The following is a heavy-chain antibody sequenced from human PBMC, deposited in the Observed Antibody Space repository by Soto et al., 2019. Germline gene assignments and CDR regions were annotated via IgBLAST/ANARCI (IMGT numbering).Heavy chain of an antibody. CDR3: AKDLDYDYVWGSYRRYGAFAI. V-gene: IGHV3-23*01. J-gene: IGHJ3*02. D-gene: IGHD3-16*02. CDR1: GFTFSSYA. CDR2: ISGSGGST. Sequence: PGGSLRLSCAASGFTFSSYAMSWVRQAPGKGLEWVSAISGSGGSTYYADSVKGRFTISRDNSKNTLYLQMNSLRAEDTAVYYCAKDLDYDYVWGSYRRYGAFAIWGQGTMVTVSS.